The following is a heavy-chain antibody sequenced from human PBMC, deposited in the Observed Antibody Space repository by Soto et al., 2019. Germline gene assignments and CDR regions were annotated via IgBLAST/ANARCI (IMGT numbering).Heavy chain of an antibody. D-gene: IGHD6-13*01. V-gene: IGHV3-21*01. CDR1: GFTFRSFT. J-gene: IGHJ5*02. CDR3: TRDASRDSSARGWFDP. Sequence: GGSLRLSCAASGFTFRSFTMNWVRQAPGKGLEWVSTISSNSAYIYYTDSLRGRFTISRDNAKNSLHLQMNSLRAEDTAVYYCTRDASRDSSARGWFDPWGPGTLVTVSS. CDR2: ISSNSAYI.